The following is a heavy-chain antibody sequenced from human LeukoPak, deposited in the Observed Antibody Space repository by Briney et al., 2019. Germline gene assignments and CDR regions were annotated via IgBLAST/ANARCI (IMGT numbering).Heavy chain of an antibody. V-gene: IGHV3-48*02. J-gene: IGHJ4*02. Sequence: GGSLRLSCAASGFTFSNYIMNWVRQAPGKGLEWVSYISSSSSVIYYADSVKGRFTVTRDNAKNSLYLQMNSLRDGDTAMYYCARDCSSTSCYFDYWGQGTLVTVSS. CDR3: ARDCSSTSCYFDY. CDR1: GFTFSNYI. CDR2: ISSSSSVI. D-gene: IGHD2-2*01.